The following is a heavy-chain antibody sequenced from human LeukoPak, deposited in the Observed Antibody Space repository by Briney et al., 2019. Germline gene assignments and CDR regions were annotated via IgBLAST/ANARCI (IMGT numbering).Heavy chain of an antibody. Sequence: SETLSLTCAVYGGSFSGYYWSWIRQPPGKGLEWIGEINHSGSTNYNPSLKSRVTISVDTSKNQFSLKLSSVTAADTAVYYCARVRIMITFGGVIAPRPARYFDYWGQGTLVTVSS. V-gene: IGHV4-34*01. D-gene: IGHD3-16*02. CDR1: GGSFSGYY. CDR2: INHSGST. J-gene: IGHJ4*02. CDR3: ARVRIMITFGGVIAPRPARYFDY.